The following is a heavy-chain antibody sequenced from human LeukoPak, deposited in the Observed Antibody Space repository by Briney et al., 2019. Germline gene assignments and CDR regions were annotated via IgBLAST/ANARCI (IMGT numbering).Heavy chain of an antibody. J-gene: IGHJ6*03. D-gene: IGHD2-15*01. CDR1: GFPFSSYA. V-gene: IGHV3-23*01. CDR2: ISASGGRA. CDR3: AKGGLPAANYYYYMDV. Sequence: PGGSLRLSCAASGFPFSSYAMSWVRQAPGKGLEWVSGISASGGRADYADSVKGRCTIARDNSKITLYLQMNSLTAEDTAVYYCAKGGLPAANYYYYMDVWGKGATVTVSS.